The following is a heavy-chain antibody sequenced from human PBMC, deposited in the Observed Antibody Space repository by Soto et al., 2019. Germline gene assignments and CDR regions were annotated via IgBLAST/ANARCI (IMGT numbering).Heavy chain of an antibody. Sequence: GASVKVSCKASGYTFTNYDINWVRQAPGQGLEWMGWISADTGDTNYAQKLQGRVTMATDTSTSTAYMQLRTLRSDDTAVYYCACSKYTTVGTGSLDYWGQGTLVTVSS. D-gene: IGHD2-2*02. J-gene: IGHJ4*02. CDR1: GYTFTNYD. CDR3: ACSKYTTVGTGSLDY. CDR2: ISADTGDT. V-gene: IGHV1-18*01.